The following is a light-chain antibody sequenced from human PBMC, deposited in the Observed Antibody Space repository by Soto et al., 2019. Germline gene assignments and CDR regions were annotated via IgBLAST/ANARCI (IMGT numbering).Light chain of an antibody. V-gene: IGLV2-14*01. Sequence: QSALTPPASVSGSPGQSITISCTGTSSDVGGYNYVSWYQQHPGKAPKLMIYDVTNRPSGVSNRFSGSKSGNTASLTISGLQAEDEADYYCSSYTSSSTPLVLGGGTQLTVL. CDR2: DVT. CDR1: SSDVGGYNY. CDR3: SSYTSSSTPLV. J-gene: IGLJ3*02.